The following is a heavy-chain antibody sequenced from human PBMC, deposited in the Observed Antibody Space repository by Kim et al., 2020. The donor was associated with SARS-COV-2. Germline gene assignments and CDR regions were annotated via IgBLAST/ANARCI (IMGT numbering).Heavy chain of an antibody. D-gene: IGHD1-26*01. CDR3: ARDDRPGRGGSGLFDY. CDR2: IIPILGIA. CDR1: GGTFSSYA. Sequence: SVKVSCKASGGTFSSYAISWVRQAPGQGLEWMGRIIPILGIANYAQKFQGRVTITADKSTSTAYMELSSLRSEDTAVYYCARDDRPGRGGSGLFDYWGQGTLVTVSS. J-gene: IGHJ4*02. V-gene: IGHV1-69*04.